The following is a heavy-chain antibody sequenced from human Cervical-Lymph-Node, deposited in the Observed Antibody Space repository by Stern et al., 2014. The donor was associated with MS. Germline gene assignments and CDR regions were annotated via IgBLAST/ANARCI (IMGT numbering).Heavy chain of an antibody. CDR1: GFSLRTSGVG. V-gene: IGHV2-5*02. Sequence: QVTLRESGPTLVKPTQTLTLTCPFSGFSLRTSGVGVGWIRQPPGKALEWLALIYWDDDKRYSPSLKSRLTITKDTSKNQVVLTMTDMDPVDTATYYCAHRLCNGGSCYFDYWGQGTLVTVSS. CDR2: IYWDDDK. CDR3: AHRLCNGGSCYFDY. D-gene: IGHD2-15*01. J-gene: IGHJ4*02.